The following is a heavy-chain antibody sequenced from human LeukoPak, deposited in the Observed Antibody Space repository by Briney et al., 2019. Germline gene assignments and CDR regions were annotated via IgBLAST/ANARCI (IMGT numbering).Heavy chain of an antibody. J-gene: IGHJ6*03. V-gene: IGHV3-48*01. D-gene: IGHD6-13*01. Sequence: LPGGSLRLSCAASGFTFSSYSMNWVRQAPGKGLEWVSYISSSSSTIYYADSVKGRFTISRDNAKNSLYLQMNSRRAEDTAVYYCAREGSYSSSWYVGILQPNYYYYMDVWGKGTTVTVSS. CDR2: ISSSSSTI. CDR3: AREGSYSSSWYVGILQPNYYYYMDV. CDR1: GFTFSSYS.